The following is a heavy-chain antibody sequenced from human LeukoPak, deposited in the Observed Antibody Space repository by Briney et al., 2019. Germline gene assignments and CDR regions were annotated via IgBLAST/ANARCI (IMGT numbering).Heavy chain of an antibody. J-gene: IGHJ5*02. CDR2: VYYTGST. CDR1: GGSISSALYH. Sequence: PSETLSLTCTVSGGSISSALYHWGWIRQPPGKNLEWLGSVYYTGSTHNNPSLKSRVTISVDTSKNQFSLNLSSVTAADTAVYYCARQEIGRRSFDPWGQGTLVTVSS. V-gene: IGHV4-39*01. CDR3: ARQEIGRRSFDP. D-gene: IGHD3/OR15-3a*01.